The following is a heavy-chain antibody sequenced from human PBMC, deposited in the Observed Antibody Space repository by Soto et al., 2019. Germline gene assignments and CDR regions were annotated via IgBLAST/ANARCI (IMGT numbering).Heavy chain of an antibody. CDR1: GGSISSGGYS. CDR2: IYHGGST. J-gene: IGHJ4*02. Sequence: SETLSLTCGVSGGSISSGGYSWSWIRQPPGRGLEWIGFIYHGGSTKYNPSLNSRVTISVDTSKNQFSLKLSSVTAADTAVYYCARGYGRNFEYWGQGTLVTVSS. D-gene: IGHD5-18*01. V-gene: IGHV4-61*08. CDR3: ARGYGRNFEY.